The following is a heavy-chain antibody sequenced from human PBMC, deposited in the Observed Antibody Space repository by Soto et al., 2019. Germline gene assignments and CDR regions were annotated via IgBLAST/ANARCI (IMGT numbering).Heavy chain of an antibody. CDR1: GYTFTSYG. J-gene: IGHJ6*03. CDR3: AREFAGAAAGHTPYYYYYMDV. D-gene: IGHD6-13*01. CDR2: ISAYNGNT. Sequence: ASVKVSCKASGYTFTSYGISWVRQAPGQGLEWMGWISAYNGNTNYAQKLQGRVTMTTDTSTSTAYMELRSLRSDDTAVYYCAREFAGAAAGHTPYYYYYMDVWGKGTTVTVS. V-gene: IGHV1-18*01.